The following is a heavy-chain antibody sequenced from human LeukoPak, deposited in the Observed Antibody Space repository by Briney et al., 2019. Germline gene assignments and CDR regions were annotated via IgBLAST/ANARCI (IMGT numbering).Heavy chain of an antibody. V-gene: IGHV3-48*04. Sequence: GGSLRLSCAASEFSLTSYSMNWVRQAPGKGLEWVSYISSSGSTKYYADSVKGRFTISRDNAKNSLYLQMNSLRADDTAVYYCARRGAYYYYNYMDVWGKGTTVTISS. CDR2: ISSSGSTK. CDR1: EFSLTSYS. J-gene: IGHJ6*03. CDR3: ARRGAYYYYNYMDV.